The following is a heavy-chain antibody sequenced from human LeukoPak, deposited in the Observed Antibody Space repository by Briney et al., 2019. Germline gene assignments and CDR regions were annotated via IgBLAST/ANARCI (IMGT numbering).Heavy chain of an antibody. V-gene: IGHV3-33*01. D-gene: IGHD3-22*01. CDR3: ARGCYYERSGYCPFDY. Sequence: SCKVSGYTLTQLSMHWVRQAPGKGLEWVAVIWYDGSNKYYADSVKGRFTISRDNSKNTLYLQMNSLRADDTAVYYCARGCYYERSGYCPFDYWGPGTLVTVSS. CDR2: IWYDGSNK. CDR1: GYTLTQLS. J-gene: IGHJ4*02.